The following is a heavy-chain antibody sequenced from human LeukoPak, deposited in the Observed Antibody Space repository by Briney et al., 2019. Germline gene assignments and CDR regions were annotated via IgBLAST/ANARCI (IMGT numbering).Heavy chain of an antibody. CDR1: GFTFSIYA. D-gene: IGHD2-15*01. CDR2: ISATDSRP. CDR3: TRGYYRVDF. J-gene: IGHJ4*02. V-gene: IGHV3-23*01. Sequence: PGGSLRLSCAASGFTFSIYAMSWVRQAPGKGLEWVSAISATDSRPYYADSVKGRFTISRENAKNSLYLQMNSLRAEDTAVYYCTRGYYRVDFWGQGTLVPSPQ.